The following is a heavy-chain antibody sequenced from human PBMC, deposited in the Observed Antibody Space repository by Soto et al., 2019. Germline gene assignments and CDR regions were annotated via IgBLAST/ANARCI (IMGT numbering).Heavy chain of an antibody. J-gene: IGHJ6*02. CDR1: GDSISSGGYS. CDR3: ARDGAWRGFDV. Sequence: KTSETLSLTSTVSGDSISSGGYSWSWIRQPPGKGLEWVGYIDRSGSTYYNPSLQSRVTISVDRSSHQFSLSLTSVTAADTAFYYCARDGAWRGFDVWGQGTTVTVSS. D-gene: IGHD1-26*01. V-gene: IGHV4-30-2*01. CDR2: IDRSGST.